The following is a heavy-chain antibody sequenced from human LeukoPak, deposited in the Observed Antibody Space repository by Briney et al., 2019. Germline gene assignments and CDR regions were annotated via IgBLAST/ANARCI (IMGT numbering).Heavy chain of an antibody. CDR1: GGSFSGYY. CDR3: ARERGYSYGSFLYYYYYYMDV. D-gene: IGHD5-18*01. Sequence: SGTLSLTCAVYGGSFSGYYWSWIRQPPGKGLEWIGEINHSGSTNYNPSLKSRVTISVDTSKNQFSLKLSSVTAADTAVYYCARERGYSYGSFLYYYYYYMDVWGKGTTVTVSS. V-gene: IGHV4-34*01. CDR2: INHSGST. J-gene: IGHJ6*03.